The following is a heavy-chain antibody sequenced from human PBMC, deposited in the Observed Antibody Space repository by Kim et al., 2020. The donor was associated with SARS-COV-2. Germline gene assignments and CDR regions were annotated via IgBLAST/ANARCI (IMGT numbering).Heavy chain of an antibody. J-gene: IGHJ4*02. Sequence: GATYYADSVKGRFTISRDNSKNTLYLQMNSLRAEDTAEYHCAKEGRILNFWGQGTLVTVSS. CDR2: GAT. V-gene: IGHV3-23*01. CDR3: AKEGRILNF.